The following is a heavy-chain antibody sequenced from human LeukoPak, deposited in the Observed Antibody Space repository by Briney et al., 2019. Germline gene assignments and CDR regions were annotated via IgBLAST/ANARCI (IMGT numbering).Heavy chain of an antibody. Sequence: PSETLSLTCTVSGGSMRSYYWSWIRQPPGKGLEWIGYIYKSENTNYNPSLKSRVTISGDTSKNEFSLKLTSVTAADTAEYYCVIGEGWQPDYWGQGTLVTVSS. CDR1: GGSMRSYY. D-gene: IGHD5-24*01. J-gene: IGHJ4*01. CDR2: IYKSENT. CDR3: VIGEGWQPDY. V-gene: IGHV4-59*01.